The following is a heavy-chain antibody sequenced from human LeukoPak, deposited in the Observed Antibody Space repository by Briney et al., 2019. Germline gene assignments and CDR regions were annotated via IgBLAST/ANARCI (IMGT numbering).Heavy chain of an antibody. CDR1: GFTFSSYW. Sequence: GGSLRLSCAASGFTFSSYWMSWVRQAPGKGLEWVANIKQDGSEKYYVDSVKGRFTISRDNAKNSLYLQMNSPRAEDTAVYYCARGGYYYDSSGHLAGGLDYWGQGTLVTVSS. D-gene: IGHD3-22*01. J-gene: IGHJ4*02. CDR2: IKQDGSEK. CDR3: ARGGYYYDSSGHLAGGLDY. V-gene: IGHV3-7*01.